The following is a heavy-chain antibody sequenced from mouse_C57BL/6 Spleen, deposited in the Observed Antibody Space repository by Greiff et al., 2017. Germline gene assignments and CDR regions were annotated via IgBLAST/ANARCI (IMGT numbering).Heavy chain of an antibody. D-gene: IGHD1-1*01. Sequence: QVQLQQPGAELVMPGASVKLSCKASGYTFTSYWMHWVKQRPGQGLEWIGEIDPSDSSTNYNHKFKGKSTLTVDKSSSTAYMQLSSLTSEDSAVYYCARGEDGSSYGEDYWGQGTSLTVSS. CDR1: GYTFTSYW. CDR3: ARGEDGSSYGEDY. CDR2: IDPSDSST. V-gene: IGHV1-69*01. J-gene: IGHJ2*02.